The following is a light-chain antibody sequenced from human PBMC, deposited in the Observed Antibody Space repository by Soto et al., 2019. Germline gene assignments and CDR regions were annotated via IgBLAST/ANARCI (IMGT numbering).Light chain of an antibody. J-gene: IGKJ5*01. Sequence: EIVLTQSPATLSVSTGERATLSCRATQSVSSSLAWYQQKPGQAPRLLIYGTSSRATGIPDRFSGSGSGTDFTLTISSLQPEDFATYYCQHFKSFPITFGQGTRLEIK. V-gene: IGKV3D-15*01. CDR2: GTS. CDR3: QHFKSFPIT. CDR1: QSVSSS.